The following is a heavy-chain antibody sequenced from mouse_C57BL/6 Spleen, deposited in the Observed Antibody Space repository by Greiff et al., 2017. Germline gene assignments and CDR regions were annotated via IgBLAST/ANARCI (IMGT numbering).Heavy chain of an antibody. V-gene: IGHV5-9-1*02. D-gene: IGHD1-1*01. CDR3: TRDTYYGSSFWFAY. CDR1: GFTFSSYA. CDR2: ISSGGDYI. Sequence: EVKLVESGEGLVKPGGSLKLSCAASGFTFSSYAMSWVRQTPEKRLEWVAYISSGGDYIYYADTVKGRFTISRDNARNTLYLQMSSLKSEDTAMYYCTRDTYYGSSFWFAYWGQGTLVTVSA. J-gene: IGHJ3*01.